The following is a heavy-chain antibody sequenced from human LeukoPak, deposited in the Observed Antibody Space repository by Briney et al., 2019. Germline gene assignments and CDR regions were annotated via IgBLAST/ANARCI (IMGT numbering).Heavy chain of an antibody. CDR3: ARYCSSTSCSQDY. CDR1: GYTFTGYY. D-gene: IGHD2-2*01. V-gene: IGHV1-2*02. J-gene: IGHJ4*02. Sequence: EASVKVSCKASGYTFTGYYMHWVRQAPGQGLEWMGWINPNSGGTNYAQKFQGRVTMTRDTSISTAYMELSRLRSDDTAVYYCARYCSSTSCSQDYWGQGTLVTVSS. CDR2: INPNSGGT.